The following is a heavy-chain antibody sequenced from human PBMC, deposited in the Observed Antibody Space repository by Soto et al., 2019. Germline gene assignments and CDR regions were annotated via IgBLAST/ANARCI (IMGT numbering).Heavy chain of an antibody. CDR3: AKEGIAAAGPETPVLLDY. CDR1: GYTFTSYA. V-gene: IGHV1-3*01. Sequence: ASVKVSCKASGYTFTSYAMHWVRQAPGQRLEWMGWINAGNGNTKYSQKFQGRVTITRDTSASTAYMELNSLRAEDTAVYYCAKEGIAAAGPETPVLLDYWGQGTLVTVSS. CDR2: INAGNGNT. D-gene: IGHD6-13*01. J-gene: IGHJ4*02.